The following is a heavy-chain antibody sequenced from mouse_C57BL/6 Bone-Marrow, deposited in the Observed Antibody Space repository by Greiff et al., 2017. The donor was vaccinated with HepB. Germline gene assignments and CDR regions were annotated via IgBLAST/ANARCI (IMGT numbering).Heavy chain of an antibody. D-gene: IGHD2-2*01. CDR2: IYPGSGST. Sequence: QVQLKQPGAELVKPGASVKMSCKASGYTFTSYWITWVKQRPGQGLEWIGDIYPGSGSTNYNEKFKSKATLTVDTSSSTAYMQLSSLTSEDSAVYYCAEVKRGYYAMDYWGQGTSVTVSS. V-gene: IGHV1-55*01. CDR1: GYTFTSYW. CDR3: AEVKRGYYAMDY. J-gene: IGHJ4*01.